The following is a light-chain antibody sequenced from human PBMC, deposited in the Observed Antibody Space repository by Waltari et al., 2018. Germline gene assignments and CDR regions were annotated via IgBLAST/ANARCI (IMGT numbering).Light chain of an antibody. CDR3: SSYTTSSAPGV. CDR2: EVS. Sequence: QSALTQPASVSGSPGQSITISCSGTDSDVGAYDFVPWYQQQPGKAPHLIIYEVSNRPSGISNRFSASKSGNTASLTISGLQAEDEADYYCSSYTTSSAPGVFGTGTRVTVL. CDR1: DSDVGAYDF. J-gene: IGLJ1*01. V-gene: IGLV2-14*01.